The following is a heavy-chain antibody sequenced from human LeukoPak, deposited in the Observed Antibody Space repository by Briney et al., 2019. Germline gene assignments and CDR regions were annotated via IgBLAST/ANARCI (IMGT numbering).Heavy chain of an antibody. D-gene: IGHD2-2*01. V-gene: IGHV3-48*03. CDR3: VKAWGSSTSCYQD. CDR1: GFTFSSYE. J-gene: IGHJ4*02. CDR2: ISSSGSTI. Sequence: GGSLRLSCAASGFTFSSYEMNWVRQPPGKGLEWVSYISSSGSTIYYADSVKDRFIVSRDNSKNTLYLQMSGLRTEDTAVYHCVKAWGSSTSCYQDWGQGTLVTVSS.